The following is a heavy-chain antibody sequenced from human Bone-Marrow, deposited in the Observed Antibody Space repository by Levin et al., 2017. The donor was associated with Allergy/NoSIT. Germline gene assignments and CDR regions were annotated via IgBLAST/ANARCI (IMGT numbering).Heavy chain of an antibody. D-gene: IGHD2-2*01. J-gene: IGHJ6*02. V-gene: IGHV3-48*03. Sequence: GGSLRLSCAASGFTFRIYEMNWVRQAPGKGLEWVSYISGGGNTIYYADSVQGRFTSSRDNAKNSLYLQMNSLRAEDTAIYYCARLSTNSLDVWGHGTTVTVSS. CDR1: GFTFRIYE. CDR2: ISGGGNTI. CDR3: ARLSTNSLDV.